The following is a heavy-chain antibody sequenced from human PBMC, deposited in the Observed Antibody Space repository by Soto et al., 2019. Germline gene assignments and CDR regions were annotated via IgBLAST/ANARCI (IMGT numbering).Heavy chain of an antibody. J-gene: IGHJ4*02. CDR1: GYTFTAYY. CDR2: INPNSGGS. Sequence: QVQLVQSGAEVKKPGASVKVSCKASGYTFTAYYMHWVRQAPGQGLEWMGWINPNSGGSTYAQKFQGRVTMTRDTSISTAYMELSRLRSDDTAVYYCARDPSSSATKFDYWGQGTLVTVSS. CDR3: ARDPSSSATKFDY. V-gene: IGHV1-2*02. D-gene: IGHD6-6*01.